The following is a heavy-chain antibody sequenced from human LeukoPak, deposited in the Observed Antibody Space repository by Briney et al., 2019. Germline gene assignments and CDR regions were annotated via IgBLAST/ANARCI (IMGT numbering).Heavy chain of an antibody. V-gene: IGHV4-34*01. CDR3: AGSSSWYYFDS. CDR1: GGSFSGYY. J-gene: IGHJ4*02. Sequence: SETLSLTCAVYGGSFSGYYWSWIRQPPGKGLEWIGEINHSGSTIHSPSLKSRVTISVDTSNNQFSPKLSSVTAADTAVYYCAGSSSWYYFDSWGQGTLVTVSS. CDR2: INHSGST. D-gene: IGHD6-13*01.